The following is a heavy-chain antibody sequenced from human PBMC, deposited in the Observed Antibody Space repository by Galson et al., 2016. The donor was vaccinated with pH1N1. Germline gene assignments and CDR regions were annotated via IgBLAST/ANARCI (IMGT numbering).Heavy chain of an antibody. D-gene: IGHD6-19*01. Sequence: SLRLSCAASGFTFSTYAMHWVRQAPGKGLEWVALTSYDGSNKYYADSVKGRFTISRDNSKNTLYLEMNSLRAEDTAVYYCARETPYSSGWEYYYGMDVWGQGTTVTVSS. CDR3: ARETPYSSGWEYYYGMDV. J-gene: IGHJ6*02. CDR2: TSYDGSNK. V-gene: IGHV3-30-3*01. CDR1: GFTFSTYA.